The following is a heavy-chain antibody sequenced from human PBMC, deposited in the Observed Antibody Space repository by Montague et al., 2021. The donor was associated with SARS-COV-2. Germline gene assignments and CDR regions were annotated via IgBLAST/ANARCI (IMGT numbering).Heavy chain of an antibody. D-gene: IGHD6-13*01. CDR3: ASSSYSSRWYYFDY. V-gene: IGHV4-39*01. Sequence: SETLSLTYTVSGVSLSSSSFYWGWLRQPPGKGLEWIGSIYYSGSTYYNPSLKSRVSISVDTSKKQLSLRLSSVTAADTAVYYCASSSYSSRWYYFDYWGQGTLVAVSS. CDR1: GVSLSSSSFY. CDR2: IYYSGST. J-gene: IGHJ4*02.